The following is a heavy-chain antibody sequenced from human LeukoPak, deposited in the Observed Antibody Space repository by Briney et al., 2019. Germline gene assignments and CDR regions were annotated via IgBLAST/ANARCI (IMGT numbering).Heavy chain of an antibody. J-gene: IGHJ6*03. CDR3: AREYSSGWAYYMDV. CDR2: IEQDGSEK. Sequence: GGSLRLSCAASGFTFSSYWMTWVRQAPGKGLEWVAIIEQDGSEKYYVDSVKGRFTISRDNAKNSLNLQMNSLRAEDTAVYYCAREYSSGWAYYMDVWGKGTTVTVSS. CDR1: GFTFSSYW. V-gene: IGHV3-7*01. D-gene: IGHD6-19*01.